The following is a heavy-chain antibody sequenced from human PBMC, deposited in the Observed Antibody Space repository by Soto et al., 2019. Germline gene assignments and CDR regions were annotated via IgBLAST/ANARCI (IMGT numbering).Heavy chain of an antibody. CDR1: GFTFSSYA. D-gene: IGHD1-26*01. Sequence: EVQLLESGGGLVQPGGSLRLSCAASGFTFSSYAMSWVRQAPGKGLEWVSAISGSGGSTYYADSVKGRFIISRDNAKNKLYLQMNSPRAEDTAVYYCAEGPWRGATFRSFDYWGEGTLVTVSS. J-gene: IGHJ4*02. CDR3: AEGPWRGATFRSFDY. CDR2: ISGSGGST. V-gene: IGHV3-23*01.